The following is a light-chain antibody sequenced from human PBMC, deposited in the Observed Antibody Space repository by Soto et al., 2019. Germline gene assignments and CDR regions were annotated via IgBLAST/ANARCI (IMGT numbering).Light chain of an antibody. Sequence: EIVMTQSPATLSVSPRERATLSCRSSQSVSNNLAWYQQKPGQGPRLLIYGASTRATGIPARFSGSGSGTEFTLTIRSLQSEDFAVYYCQQYNNWPPWTFGQGTKVDIK. CDR2: GAS. CDR3: QQYNNWPPWT. V-gene: IGKV3-15*01. J-gene: IGKJ1*01. CDR1: QSVSNN.